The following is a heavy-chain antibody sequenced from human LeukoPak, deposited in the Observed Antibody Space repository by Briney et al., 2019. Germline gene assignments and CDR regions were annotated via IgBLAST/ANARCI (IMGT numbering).Heavy chain of an antibody. D-gene: IGHD3-3*01. CDR2: MNPNSGNT. CDR3: ARGLVKVRFGHYYYYGMDV. Sequence: ASVKVSCKASGYTFTSYDINWVRQATGQGLEWMGWMNPNSGNTGYAQKFQGRVTMTRNTSISTAYMELSSLRSEVTAVYYCARGLVKVRFGHYYYYGMDVWGQGTTVTVSS. J-gene: IGHJ6*02. V-gene: IGHV1-8*01. CDR1: GYTFTSYD.